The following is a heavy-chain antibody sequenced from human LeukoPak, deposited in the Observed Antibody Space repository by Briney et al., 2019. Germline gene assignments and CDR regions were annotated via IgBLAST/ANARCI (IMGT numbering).Heavy chain of an antibody. Sequence: SETLSLTCAVYGGSFSGYYWSWIRQPPGKGLEWIGEINHSGSTNYNPSLKSRVTISVDTSKNQFSLKLSSVTAADTAVYYCARGGLRRYYYDSSGKKFDPWGQGTLVTVSS. V-gene: IGHV4-34*01. D-gene: IGHD3-22*01. CDR2: INHSGST. CDR3: ARGGLRRYYYDSSGKKFDP. J-gene: IGHJ5*02. CDR1: GGSFSGYY.